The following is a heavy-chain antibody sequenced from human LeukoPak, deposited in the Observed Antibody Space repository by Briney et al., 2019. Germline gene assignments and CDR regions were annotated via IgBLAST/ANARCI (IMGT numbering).Heavy chain of an antibody. CDR1: GGSISSYY. Sequence: PSETLSLTCTVSGGSISSYYWSWIRQPPGKGLEWIGYIYYSGSTNYNPSLKSRVTISVDTSKNQFSLKLSSVTAADTAVYYFARALSPSHYCSSTSCYWGYYYYYMDVWGKGTTVTISS. D-gene: IGHD2-2*01. CDR3: ARALSPSHYCSSTSCYWGYYYYYMDV. J-gene: IGHJ6*03. CDR2: IYYSGST. V-gene: IGHV4-59*01.